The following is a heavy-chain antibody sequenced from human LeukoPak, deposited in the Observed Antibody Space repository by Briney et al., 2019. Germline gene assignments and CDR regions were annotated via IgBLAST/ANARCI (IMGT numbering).Heavy chain of an antibody. CDR1: GFTFSSYS. Sequence: GGSLRLSCAASGFTFSSYSMNWVRQAPGKGLEWVSYISSSSSTIYYADSVKGRFTISRDNAKNSLYLQMNSLRAEDTAVYYCARVGFRGSYYFDYWGQGTLVTVSS. V-gene: IGHV3-48*04. J-gene: IGHJ4*02. CDR3: ARVGFRGSYYFDY. CDR2: ISSSSSTI. D-gene: IGHD1-26*01.